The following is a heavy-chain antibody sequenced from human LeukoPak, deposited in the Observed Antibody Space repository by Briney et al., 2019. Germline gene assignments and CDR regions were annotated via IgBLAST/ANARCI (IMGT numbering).Heavy chain of an antibody. CDR2: INHSGST. CDR3: ARGTQYYDFWSGPTSYFDY. Sequence: SETLSLTCAVYGGSFSGYYWGWIRQPPGKGLEWIGEINHSGSTNYNPSLKSRVTISVDTSKNQFSLKLSSVTAADTAVYYCARGTQYYDFWSGPTSYFDYWGQGTLVTVSS. V-gene: IGHV4-34*01. D-gene: IGHD3-3*01. CDR1: GGSFSGYY. J-gene: IGHJ4*02.